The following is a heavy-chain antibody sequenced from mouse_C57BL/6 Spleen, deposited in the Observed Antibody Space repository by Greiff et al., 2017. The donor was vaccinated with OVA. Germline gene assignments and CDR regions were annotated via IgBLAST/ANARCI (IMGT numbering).Heavy chain of an antibody. CDR3: ARGDYGSSYGLAYAVDY. CDR2: IDPSDSET. J-gene: IGHJ4*01. Sequence: QVQLQQPGAELVRPGSSVKLSCKASGYTFTSYWMHWVKQRPIQGLEWIGNIDPSDSETHYNQKFKDKATLTVDKSSSTAYMQLSSLTSEDSAVYYCARGDYGSSYGLAYAVDYWGQGTSVTVAS. D-gene: IGHD1-1*01. V-gene: IGHV1-52*01. CDR1: GYTFTSYW.